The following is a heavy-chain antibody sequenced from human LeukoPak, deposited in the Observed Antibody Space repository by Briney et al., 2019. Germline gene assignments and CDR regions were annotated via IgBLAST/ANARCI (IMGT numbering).Heavy chain of an antibody. CDR1: GYTLTELS. V-gene: IGHV1-24*01. J-gene: IGHJ4*02. CDR3: ATLLDVGYYYFDY. D-gene: IGHD3-3*01. Sequence: ASEKVSCKVSGYTLTELSMHWVRQAPGKGLEWMGGFDPEDGETIYAQKFQGRVTMTEDTSTDTAYMELSSLRSEGTAVYYCATLLDVGYYYFDYWGQGTLVTVSS. CDR2: FDPEDGET.